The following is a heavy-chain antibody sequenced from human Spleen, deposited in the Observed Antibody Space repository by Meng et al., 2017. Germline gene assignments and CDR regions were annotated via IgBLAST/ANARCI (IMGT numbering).Heavy chain of an antibody. CDR1: GFTFSNPL. J-gene: IGHJ4*02. Sequence: GESLKISCAASGFTFSNPLMTWVRQGPGKGLEWGGRIKSKTDGGTTDYAVPVKGRFIISRDDSKNTLYLQMNSLKAEDAAVYYCTTDPYYGSGSYYDWGQGTLVTVSS. CDR3: TTDPYYGSGSYYD. CDR2: IKSKTDGGTT. V-gene: IGHV3-15*01. D-gene: IGHD3-10*01.